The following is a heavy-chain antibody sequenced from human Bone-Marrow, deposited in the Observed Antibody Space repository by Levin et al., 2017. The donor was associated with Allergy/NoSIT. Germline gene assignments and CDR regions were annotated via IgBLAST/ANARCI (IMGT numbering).Heavy chain of an antibody. CDR1: GGSISSYY. CDR2: IHSSGNT. CDR3: ARGPGLQPDSYYYYMDV. D-gene: IGHD4-11*01. J-gene: IGHJ6*03. V-gene: IGHV4-59*12. Sequence: ASETLSLTCTVSGGSISSYYWSWIRQPPGKGLEWIGYIHSSGNTNYNPSLKSRVTISEDTSKKQFSLNLSSVTAADTAVYYCARGPGLQPDSYYYYMDVWGKGTTVIVSS.